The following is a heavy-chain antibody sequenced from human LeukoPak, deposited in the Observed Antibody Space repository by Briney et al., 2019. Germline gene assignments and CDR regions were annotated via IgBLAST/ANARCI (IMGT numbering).Heavy chain of an antibody. V-gene: IGHV3-33*01. J-gene: IGHJ5*02. CDR2: IWYDGSSK. D-gene: IGHD5-18*01. CDR1: GFTFSSYG. CDR3: ARGTDTAMVTGGYNWFDP. Sequence: PGGSLRLSCAASGFTFSSYGIHWVRQAPGKGLEWVAVIWYDGSSKYYADSVKGRFNISRDNSKNTLYLQMNSLRAEDTAVYYCARGTDTAMVTGGYNWFDPWGQGTLVTVSS.